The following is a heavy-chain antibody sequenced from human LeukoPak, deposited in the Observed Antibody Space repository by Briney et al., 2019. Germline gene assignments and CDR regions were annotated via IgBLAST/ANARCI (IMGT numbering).Heavy chain of an antibody. D-gene: IGHD3-22*01. CDR3: ARGREDTYYYDSSTLVGPYMDV. V-gene: IGHV6-1*01. CDR2: TYYRSKWYN. J-gene: IGHJ6*03. Sequence: SQTLSLTCAISGDSVSSNSAAWNWIRQSPSRGLEWPGRTYYRSKWYNDYAVSVKSRITINPDTSKNQFSLQLNSVTPEDTAVYYCARGREDTYYYDSSTLVGPYMDVWGKGTTVTVSS. CDR1: GDSVSSNSAA.